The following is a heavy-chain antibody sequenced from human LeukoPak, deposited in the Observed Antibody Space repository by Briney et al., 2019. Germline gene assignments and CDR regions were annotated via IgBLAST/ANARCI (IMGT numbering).Heavy chain of an antibody. J-gene: IGHJ4*02. D-gene: IGHD3-9*01. Sequence: GGSLRLSCAASGFTFSSYSMNWVRQAPGKGLEWVSSISSSSSYIYYADSVKGRFTISRDNAKNSLYLQMNSLRAEDTAVYYCARGDWLPILAKYCFDYWGQGTLVTVSS. CDR2: ISSSSSYI. V-gene: IGHV3-21*01. CDR1: GFTFSSYS. CDR3: ARGDWLPILAKYCFDY.